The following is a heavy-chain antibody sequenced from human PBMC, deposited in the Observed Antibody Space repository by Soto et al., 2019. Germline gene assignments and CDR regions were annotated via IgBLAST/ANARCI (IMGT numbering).Heavy chain of an antibody. Sequence: GGSLRLSCAASGFTFSSYAMSWVRQAPGKGLEWVSAISGSGGSTYYADSVKGRFTISRDNSKNTLYLQMNSLRAEDTAVYYCAKVTYYYDSSGQAKEISFDYWGQGTLVTVSS. D-gene: IGHD3-22*01. CDR1: GFTFSSYA. V-gene: IGHV3-23*01. CDR2: ISGSGGST. CDR3: AKVTYYYDSSGQAKEISFDY. J-gene: IGHJ4*02.